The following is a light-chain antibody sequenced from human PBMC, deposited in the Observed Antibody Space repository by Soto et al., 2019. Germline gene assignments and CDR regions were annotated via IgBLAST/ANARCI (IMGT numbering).Light chain of an antibody. CDR3: QQYGSSLPYT. V-gene: IGKV3-20*01. Sequence: EILLTQSPGTLSLSPGERATLSCRASQSVSSNYLAWYQQKPGQPPRLLIYGASNRATGIPDRFSGSGSGTDFTLTISRLEPEVFAVYYCQQYGSSLPYTFGQGTRLEIK. J-gene: IGKJ2*01. CDR2: GAS. CDR1: QSVSSNY.